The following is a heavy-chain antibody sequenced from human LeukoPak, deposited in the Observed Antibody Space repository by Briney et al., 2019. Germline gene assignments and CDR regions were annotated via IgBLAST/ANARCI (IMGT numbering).Heavy chain of an antibody. Sequence: PGGSLRLSCAASGFTFSSYAMTWVRQVPGKGLEWVAIIWYDGSNKYYADSVKGRFSISRDNSKNTLYLQMNSLRDEDTAFYYCARDRGESYFDYWGQGTLVTVSS. D-gene: IGHD3-10*01. V-gene: IGHV3-33*08. J-gene: IGHJ4*02. CDR3: ARDRGESYFDY. CDR2: IWYDGSNK. CDR1: GFTFSSYA.